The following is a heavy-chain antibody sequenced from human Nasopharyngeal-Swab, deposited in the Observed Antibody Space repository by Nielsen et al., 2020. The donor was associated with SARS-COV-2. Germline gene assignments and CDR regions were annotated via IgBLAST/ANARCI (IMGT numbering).Heavy chain of an antibody. Sequence: ASVKVSCKASGYTFTSYGISWVRQAPGQGLEWMGWISAYNGNTNYAQKLQGRVTMTTDTSTSTAYMELRSLRSDDTAVYYCARSNLVVPAAEPIEDAFDIWGQGTMVTVSS. V-gene: IGHV1-18*01. D-gene: IGHD2-2*01. J-gene: IGHJ3*02. CDR1: GYTFTSYG. CDR3: ARSNLVVPAAEPIEDAFDI. CDR2: ISAYNGNT.